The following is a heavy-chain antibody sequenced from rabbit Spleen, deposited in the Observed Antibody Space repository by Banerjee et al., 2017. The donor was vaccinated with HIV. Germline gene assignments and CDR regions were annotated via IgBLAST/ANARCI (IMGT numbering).Heavy chain of an antibody. CDR2: IYGGSGTST. CDR3: ARGSAAMTMVITGFYFNL. J-gene: IGHJ4*01. CDR1: GFSFSSSYW. D-gene: IGHD2-1*01. Sequence: ESLEESGGDLVKPEGSLTLTCTASGFSFSSSYWICWVRQATGKGLEWITCIYGGSGTSTAYASWAKGRFTISKTSSTTVTLQMTSLTAADTATYFCARGSAAMTMVITGFYFNLWGQGTLVTVS. V-gene: IGHV1S45*01.